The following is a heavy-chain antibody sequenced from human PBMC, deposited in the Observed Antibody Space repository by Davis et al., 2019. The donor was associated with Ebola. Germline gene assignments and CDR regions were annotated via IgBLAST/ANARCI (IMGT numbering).Heavy chain of an antibody. Sequence: SETLSLTRAVSGGSISSSNWWSCVRQPPGKGLEWIGSIYYSGSTYYNPSLKSRVTISVDTSKNQFSLKLSSVTAADTAVYYCARGCSSTSCYWYYYGMDVWGQGTTVTVSS. CDR2: IYYSGST. V-gene: IGHV4-39*01. CDR1: GGSISSSNW. J-gene: IGHJ6*02. CDR3: ARGCSSTSCYWYYYGMDV. D-gene: IGHD2-2*01.